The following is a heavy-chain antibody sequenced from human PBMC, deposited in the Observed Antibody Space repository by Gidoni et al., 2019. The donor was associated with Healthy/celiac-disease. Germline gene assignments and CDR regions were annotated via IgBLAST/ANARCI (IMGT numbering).Heavy chain of an antibody. CDR1: GFTFSNAC. CDR3: TTINYYDSSGYYH. D-gene: IGHD3-22*01. V-gene: IGHV3-15*07. J-gene: IGHJ5*02. Sequence: EVQLVESGGGLVKPGGSLRLSCAASGFTFSNACMNWVRQPPGKGLEWVGRIKSKTDGGTTDYAAPVKGRFTISRDDSKNTLYLQMNSLKTEDTAMYYCTTINYYDSSGYYHWGQGTLVTVSS. CDR2: IKSKTDGGTT.